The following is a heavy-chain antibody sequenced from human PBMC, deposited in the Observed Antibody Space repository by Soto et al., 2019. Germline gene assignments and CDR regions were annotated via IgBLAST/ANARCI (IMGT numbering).Heavy chain of an antibody. V-gene: IGHV4-34*01. CDR2: INHSGST. CDR3: ARGRFLEWLNWFDP. Sequence: SETLSLTCAVYGGSFSGYYWSWIRQPPGKGLEWIGEINHSGSTNYNPSLKSRVTISTDTSKNQFALKLSSVAAADTAVYYCARGRFLEWLNWFDPWGQGTLVTVSS. J-gene: IGHJ5*02. CDR1: GGSFSGYY. D-gene: IGHD3-3*01.